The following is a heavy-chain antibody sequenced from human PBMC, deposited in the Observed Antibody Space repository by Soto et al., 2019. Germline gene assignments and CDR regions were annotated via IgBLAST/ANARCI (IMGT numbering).Heavy chain of an antibody. CDR1: VYSISSGYY. J-gene: IGHJ6*01. CDR3: ARDLLGIAAAGTPYYYYGMAV. D-gene: IGHD6-13*01. CDR2: ICHSGSN. Sequence: PSETLSFTCAVSVYSISSGYYWVWIRQPPGKGLGWIGSICHSGSNYYNPSLKSRVTISVDKSKNQFSLKLSSVTAAETGVYYCARDLLGIAAAGTPYYYYGMAVWGQGTTVT. V-gene: IGHV4-38-2*02.